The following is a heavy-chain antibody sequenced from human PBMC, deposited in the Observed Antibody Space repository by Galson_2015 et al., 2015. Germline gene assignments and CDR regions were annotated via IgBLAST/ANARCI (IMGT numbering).Heavy chain of an antibody. CDR2: IYYSGST. J-gene: IGHJ3*02. CDR1: GGSIGSSNSH. Sequence: SETLSLTCSVSGGSIGSSNSHWGWIRQPPGKGLEWIGSIYYSGSTYYNPSLESRATISVDTPKNQFSLKLSSVTAADTAVYYCARQYGPIFGVVRAFDIWGQGTMVTVSS. V-gene: IGHV4-39*01. D-gene: IGHD3-3*01. CDR3: ARQYGPIFGVVRAFDI.